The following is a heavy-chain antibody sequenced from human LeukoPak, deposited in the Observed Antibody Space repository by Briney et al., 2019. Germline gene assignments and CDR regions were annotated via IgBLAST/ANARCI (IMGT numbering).Heavy chain of an antibody. CDR3: AHESREAGMSDQ. CDR1: GFSPSCVGVG. J-gene: IGHJ4*02. V-gene: IGHV2-5*02. CDR2: IYWDDGR. D-gene: IGHD6-19*01. Sequence: ARRTLLKPTQNLTLTCTVPGFSPSCVGVGVAWFRQPPGKALELVALIYWDDGRYYSPSLKRTLTISKDTYKAQLLLTMTNIDTVDTGTYFCAHESREAGMSDQWGQGTRVTVSS.